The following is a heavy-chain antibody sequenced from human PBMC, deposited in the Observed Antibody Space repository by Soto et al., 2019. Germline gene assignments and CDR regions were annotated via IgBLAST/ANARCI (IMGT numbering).Heavy chain of an antibody. D-gene: IGHD3-10*01. V-gene: IGHV3-23*01. J-gene: IGHJ6*02. CDR1: GFTFSNYA. CDR2: ISGSGGSR. Sequence: PGGSLRLSCAASGFTFSNYAMNWVRQAPGKGLEWVSGISGSGGSRDSADSVKGRFTISRDNSKNTLFLQMNSLRAEDTAVYYCAKGLTERKVTPMFRGALTQSNNYNYNGMDVWGQGTTVTVSS. CDR3: AKGLTERKVTPMFRGALTQSNNYNYNGMDV.